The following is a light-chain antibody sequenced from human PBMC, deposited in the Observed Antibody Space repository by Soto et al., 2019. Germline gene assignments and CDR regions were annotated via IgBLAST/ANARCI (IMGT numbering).Light chain of an antibody. V-gene: IGLV2-23*01. CDR3: FSYAGSPTSYV. CDR2: EGS. Sequence: HSVLAQPASVSGSPGQSITFSCTIASSDVGTSNLVSWYQQHPGKAPKFMIYEGSKRPSGVSDRFSASQSGNTASLTISGLQAEDEADYYCFSYAGSPTSYVFGTGTKVTVL. J-gene: IGLJ1*01. CDR1: SSDVGTSNL.